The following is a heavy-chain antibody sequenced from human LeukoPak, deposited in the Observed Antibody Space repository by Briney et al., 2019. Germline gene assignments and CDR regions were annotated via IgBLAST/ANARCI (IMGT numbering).Heavy chain of an antibody. J-gene: IGHJ4*02. D-gene: IGHD1-20*01. CDR1: CVSISSGSYY. V-gene: IGHV4-61*02. CDR3: ARGSSYNWNVFDY. CDR2: SYASGST. Sequence: PSQTLSLTCTVSCVSISSGSYYWSWIRQPAGKGLEWIGRSYASGSTNYNPSLKSRVTMSVDTSKSQLSLKLSSVTAADTAVYYCARGSSYNWNVFDYWGQGTLVTVSS.